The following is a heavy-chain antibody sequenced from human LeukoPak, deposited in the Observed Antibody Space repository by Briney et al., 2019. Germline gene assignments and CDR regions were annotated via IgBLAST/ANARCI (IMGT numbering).Heavy chain of an antibody. CDR2: TYYRSKWSN. Sequence: SQTLSLTCAISGDSVSSNSAAWNWIRQSPSRGLEWLGRTYYRSKWSNDYAVSVKSRLTINPDTSRNQFSLQLNSVTPEDTAVYYCARYYYDSRGYYYYYFDYWGQGTLVTVSS. D-gene: IGHD3-22*01. CDR1: GDSVSSNSAA. V-gene: IGHV6-1*01. J-gene: IGHJ4*02. CDR3: ARYYYDSRGYYYYYFDY.